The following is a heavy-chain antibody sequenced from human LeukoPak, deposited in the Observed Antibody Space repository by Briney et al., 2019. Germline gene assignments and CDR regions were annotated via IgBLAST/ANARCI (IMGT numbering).Heavy chain of an antibody. CDR2: ISGSGGST. CDR3: AKASSGWDFDY. V-gene: IGHV3-23*01. D-gene: IGHD6-19*01. CDR1: RFTFSSYA. Sequence: PGGSLRLSCAASRFTFSSYAMSWVRQAPGKGLGWVSAISGSGGSTYYADSVKGRFTISRDSSKNTLYLQMNSLRAEDTAVYYCAKASSGWDFDYWGQGTLVTVSS. J-gene: IGHJ4*02.